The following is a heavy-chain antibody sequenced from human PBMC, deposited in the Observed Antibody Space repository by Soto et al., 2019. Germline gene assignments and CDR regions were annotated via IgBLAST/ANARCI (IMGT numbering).Heavy chain of an antibody. Sequence: ASVKVSCKASGYTFSSYAMHWVRQAPGQRLEWMGWINAGYGNTKSSQKFQDRVTISRDTSASTAYMELTSLRTEDTAVYYCARDTGDGTFDFWGQGTLVTVSS. CDR3: ARDTGDGTFDF. D-gene: IGHD7-27*01. CDR1: GYTFSSYA. CDR2: INAGYGNT. V-gene: IGHV1-3*01. J-gene: IGHJ4*02.